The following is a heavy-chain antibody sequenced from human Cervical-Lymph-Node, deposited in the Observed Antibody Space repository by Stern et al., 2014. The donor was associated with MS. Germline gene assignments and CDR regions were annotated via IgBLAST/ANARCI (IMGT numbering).Heavy chain of an antibody. Sequence: MQLVQSGAEVKKPGESLKISCKGFGYNFVGYWIGWVRQMPGKGLAWMATIYPDDSDTRYSPSFRGQVTVSVDKSTDTAYLQLSSLKATDTAMYFCARHTAGDWYFDLWGRGTLVTVSS. CDR3: ARHTAGDWYFDL. CDR1: GYNFVGYW. J-gene: IGHJ2*01. CDR2: IYPDDSDT. V-gene: IGHV5-51*01. D-gene: IGHD6-13*01.